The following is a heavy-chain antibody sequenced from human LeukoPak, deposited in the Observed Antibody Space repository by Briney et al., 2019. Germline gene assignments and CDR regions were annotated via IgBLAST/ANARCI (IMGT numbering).Heavy chain of an antibody. V-gene: IGHV1-18*01. CDR1: GYTFTSYG. CDR3: ARDPGYNSGWPFDH. Sequence: ASVKVSCKASGYTFTSYGISWVRQAPGQGLEWMGWISTYNGHTNFAQELQGRVTMTTDTSMSTAYMELRSLRSYDTAVYYCARDPGYNSGWPFDHWGQGTLVTVS. D-gene: IGHD6-19*01. CDR2: ISTYNGHT. J-gene: IGHJ4*02.